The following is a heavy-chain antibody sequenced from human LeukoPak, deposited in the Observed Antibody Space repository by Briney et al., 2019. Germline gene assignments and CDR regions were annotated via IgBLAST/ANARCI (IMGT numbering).Heavy chain of an antibody. Sequence: PGGSLRLSCTASGFTFSSYWMHWIRQAPGKGLVWVALISADGSTTMYADSVKGRLTISRDNAKNTLYLRMNSLRVDDTAVYYCARDTGEMFDPWGQGTLVSVSS. CDR2: ISADGSTT. CDR3: ARDTGEMFDP. CDR1: GFTFSSYW. V-gene: IGHV3-74*03. D-gene: IGHD3-16*01. J-gene: IGHJ5*02.